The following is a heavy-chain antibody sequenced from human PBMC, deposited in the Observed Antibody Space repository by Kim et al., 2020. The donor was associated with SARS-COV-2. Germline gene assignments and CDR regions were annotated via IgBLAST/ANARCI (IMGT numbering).Heavy chain of an antibody. D-gene: IGHD6-13*01. V-gene: IGHV5-51*01. Sequence: GESLKISCKGSGYSFTSYWIGWVRQMPGKGLEWMGIIYPGDSDTRYSPSFQGQVTISADKSISTAYLQWSSLKASDTAMYYCARFRIAAAGTSAFLWDYWGQGTLVTVSS. CDR2: IYPGDSDT. CDR3: ARFRIAAAGTSAFLWDY. J-gene: IGHJ4*02. CDR1: GYSFTSYW.